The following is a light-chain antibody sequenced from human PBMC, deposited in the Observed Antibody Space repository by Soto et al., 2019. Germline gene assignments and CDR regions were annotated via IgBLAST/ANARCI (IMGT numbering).Light chain of an antibody. CDR3: QQANSFPPT. V-gene: IGKV1-12*01. CDR2: AAS. CDR1: QGISNW. J-gene: IGKJ2*01. Sequence: DIQMTQSPSSVSASVGDRVTITCRASQGISNWLAWYQQKPGKAPNLLIFAASSLQSGVPSRFSVSGSGTDFTLTISDLQPEDFSTYYCQQANSFPPTFGQGTKLEIK.